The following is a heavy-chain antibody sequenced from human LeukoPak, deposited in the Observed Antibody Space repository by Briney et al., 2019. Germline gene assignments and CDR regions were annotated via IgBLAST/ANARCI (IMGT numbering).Heavy chain of an antibody. CDR1: GFDVNDNF. Sequence: GGSLRLFCVASGFDVNDNFMIWVRQAPGQGLEWISIIYASGGAYHAESVKGRFSAFRDTSKNTIFLQMNNLRAGDTAMYYCVRRHDYWGQGTLVTVSS. V-gene: IGHV3-53*01. CDR2: IYASGGA. J-gene: IGHJ4*02. CDR3: VRRHDY.